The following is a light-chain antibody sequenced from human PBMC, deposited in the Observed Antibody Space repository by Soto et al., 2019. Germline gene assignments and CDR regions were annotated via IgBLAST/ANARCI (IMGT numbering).Light chain of an antibody. V-gene: IGKV3-20*01. Sequence: EIVLTQSPGTLSLSPGERATLSCRASETVSSSYLAWYQQKPGQAPRLLIYGASSRATGIPDRFSGSGSGTDSSLTISRLEPEDFAVYYCQQYGSSPWTFGLGTKVDIK. CDR2: GAS. J-gene: IGKJ1*01. CDR1: ETVSSSY. CDR3: QQYGSSPWT.